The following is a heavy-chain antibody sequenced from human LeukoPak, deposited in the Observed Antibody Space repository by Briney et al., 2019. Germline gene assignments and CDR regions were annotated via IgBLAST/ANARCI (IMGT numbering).Heavy chain of an antibody. CDR2: IYYSGST. D-gene: IGHD6-6*01. V-gene: IGHV4-59*01. CDR3: ARDYMGQLGGWFYWFDP. CDR1: GGPISSYY. Sequence: SETLSLTCTVSGGPISSYYWSWIRQPPGKGLEWIGYIYYSGSTNYNPSLKSRVTISVDTSKNQFSLKLSSVTAADTAVYYCARDYMGQLGGWFYWFDPWGQGTLVTVSS. J-gene: IGHJ5*02.